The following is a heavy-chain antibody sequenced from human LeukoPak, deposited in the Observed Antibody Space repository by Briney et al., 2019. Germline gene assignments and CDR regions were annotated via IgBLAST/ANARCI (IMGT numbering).Heavy chain of an antibody. D-gene: IGHD6-19*01. CDR3: TIHSYNNGWYNNAY. CDR1: GYPFTSYN. V-gene: IGHV1-2*02. Sequence: GASVKVSCKASGYPFTSYNVNWVRQATGQGLEWMGWMNTNSGGTNYAQKFQDRVTMTRDTSISTAFMELSSLRSDDTAVYFCTIHSYNNGWYNNAYWGQGTLVTVSS. J-gene: IGHJ4*02. CDR2: MNTNSGGT.